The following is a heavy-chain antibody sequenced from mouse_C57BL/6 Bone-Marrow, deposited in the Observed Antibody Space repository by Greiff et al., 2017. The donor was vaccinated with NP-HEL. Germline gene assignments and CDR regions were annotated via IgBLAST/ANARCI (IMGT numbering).Heavy chain of an antibody. J-gene: IGHJ3*01. V-gene: IGHV5-9-1*02. CDR3: TRDTYSHAY. CDR2: ISSGGDYL. Sequence: EVKLVESGEGLVKPGGSLKLSCAASGFTFSSYAMSWVRQTPEKRLEWVAYISSGGDYLYYADTVKGRFTISRDNARNTRYLQISSLMSEDTAMYYCTRDTYSHAYWGQGTLVTVSA. CDR1: GFTFSSYA. D-gene: IGHD2-12*01.